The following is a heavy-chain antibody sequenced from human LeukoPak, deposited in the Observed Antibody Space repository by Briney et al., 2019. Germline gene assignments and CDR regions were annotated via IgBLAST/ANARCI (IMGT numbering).Heavy chain of an antibody. Sequence: GASVKVSCKASGYTFTDYFMHWVRQAPGQGLEWMGWINPNSGGTNYAQKFQGRVTMTRDTSISTASMELSSLTSDDTAVYYCARDRDADLDYWGQGTLVAVSS. V-gene: IGHV1-2*02. J-gene: IGHJ4*02. CDR2: INPNSGGT. D-gene: IGHD2-21*02. CDR1: GYTFTDYF. CDR3: ARDRDADLDY.